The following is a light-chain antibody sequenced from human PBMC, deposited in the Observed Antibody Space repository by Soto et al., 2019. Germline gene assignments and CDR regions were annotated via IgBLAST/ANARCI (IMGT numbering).Light chain of an antibody. V-gene: IGKV3-11*01. J-gene: IGKJ5*01. CDR3: QQRSNWPIT. CDR2: GAS. Sequence: ETVMTQSPATLSVSPGERATLSCRASQSVRTKVAWYQQTPGQAPRLLIYGASSRATGIPARFSGSGSGTDFTLTISSLEPEDFAVYYCQQRSNWPITFGQGTRLEIK. CDR1: QSVRTK.